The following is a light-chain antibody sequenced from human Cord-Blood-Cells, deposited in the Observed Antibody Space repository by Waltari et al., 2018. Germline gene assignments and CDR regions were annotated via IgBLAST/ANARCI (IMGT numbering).Light chain of an antibody. CDR1: QSRLHSNGYNY. CDR2: LGS. V-gene: IGKV2-28*01. J-gene: IGKJ2*01. Sequence: DIVMTQSPLSLPVTPGEPASIPCRSSQSRLHSNGYNYLDWYLQKPGQSQQLLIYLGSNRASGVPDRFSGSGSGTDFTLKISRVEAEDVGVYYCMQALQTPYTFGQGTKLEIK. CDR3: MQALQTPYT.